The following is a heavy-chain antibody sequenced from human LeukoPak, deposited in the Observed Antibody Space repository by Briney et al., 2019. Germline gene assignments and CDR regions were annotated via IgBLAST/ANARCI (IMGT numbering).Heavy chain of an antibody. Sequence: SSETLSLTCTVSGGSISGYYWSWIRQPPGKGLEWIGEINHSGSTNYNPSLKSRVTISVGTSKNQFSLKLSSVTAADTAVYYCARGETLLRITMVRGSYRAYYMDVWGKGTTVTVSS. CDR3: ARGETLLRITMVRGSYRAYYMDV. J-gene: IGHJ6*03. D-gene: IGHD3-10*01. CDR1: GGSISGYY. V-gene: IGHV4-34*01. CDR2: INHSGST.